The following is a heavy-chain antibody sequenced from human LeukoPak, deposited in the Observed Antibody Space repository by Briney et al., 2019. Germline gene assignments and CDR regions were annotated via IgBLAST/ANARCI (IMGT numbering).Heavy chain of an antibody. J-gene: IGHJ4*02. CDR1: GFTFSSYS. Sequence: PGGSLRLSCAASGFTFSSYSMNWVRQAPGKGLEWVSSISSSSSYIYYADSVKGRFTISRDNAKNSLYLQMNSLRAEDTAVYYCARGEVGYSYGLDYWGQGTLVTVSS. D-gene: IGHD5-18*01. CDR3: ARGEVGYSYGLDY. V-gene: IGHV3-21*01. CDR2: ISSSSSYI.